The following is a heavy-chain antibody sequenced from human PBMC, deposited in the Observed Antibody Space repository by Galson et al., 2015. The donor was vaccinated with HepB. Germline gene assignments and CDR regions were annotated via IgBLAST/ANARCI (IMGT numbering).Heavy chain of an antibody. CDR1: GFILSNYW. CDR3: AKGGGGDHYWYFDL. J-gene: IGHJ2*01. Sequence: SLRLSCAVSGFILSNYWTGWVRQAPGKGLEWVASINPDGTEIRYVDSAKGRFTISRDSAKNTLNLQLNSLKAEDTAVYYCAKGGGGDHYWYFDLWGRGTLVTVSS. V-gene: IGHV3-7*01. CDR2: INPDGTEI. D-gene: IGHD2-21*02.